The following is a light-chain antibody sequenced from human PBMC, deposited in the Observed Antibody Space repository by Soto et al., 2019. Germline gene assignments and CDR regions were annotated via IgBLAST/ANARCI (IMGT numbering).Light chain of an antibody. CDR1: QDIRNE. J-gene: IGKJ1*01. CDR3: LQDHNYPRT. CDR2: SAS. V-gene: IGKV1-6*01. Sequence: AIQMTQSPSSLSAFVGVRVTITCRASQDIRNELGWYQQKPGKAPKLLIYSASRLQSGVPSRFSGSGSGTHFTLTISSLQPEDFAAYYCLQDHNYPRTFGQGTKVEIK.